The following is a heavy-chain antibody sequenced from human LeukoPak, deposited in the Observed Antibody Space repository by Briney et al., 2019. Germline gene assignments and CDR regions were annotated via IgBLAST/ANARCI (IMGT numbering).Heavy chain of an antibody. D-gene: IGHD3-22*01. CDR3: ARAPRRITMIVSSPDHFDY. CDR2: IYYSGST. V-gene: IGHV4-39*07. Sequence: PSETLSLTCTVSGGSISSSSYYWGWIRQPPGKGLEWIGRIYYSGSTNYNPSLKSRVTISVDTSKNQFSLKLSSVTAADTAVYYCARAPRRITMIVSSPDHFDYWGQGTLVTVSS. J-gene: IGHJ4*02. CDR1: GGSISSSSYY.